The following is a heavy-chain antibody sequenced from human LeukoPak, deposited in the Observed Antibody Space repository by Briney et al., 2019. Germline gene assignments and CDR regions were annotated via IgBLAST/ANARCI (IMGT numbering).Heavy chain of an antibody. Sequence: ASVKVSCKTSGDTFTGHYIHWVRQATGQGREWMGWISAYNGNTNYAQKLQGRVTMTTDTSTSTAYMELRSLRSDDTAVYYCAIRDGLGGEFDPWGQGTLVTVSS. D-gene: IGHD5-24*01. CDR3: AIRDGLGGEFDP. J-gene: IGHJ5*02. CDR2: ISAYNGNT. V-gene: IGHV1-18*04. CDR1: GDTFTGHY.